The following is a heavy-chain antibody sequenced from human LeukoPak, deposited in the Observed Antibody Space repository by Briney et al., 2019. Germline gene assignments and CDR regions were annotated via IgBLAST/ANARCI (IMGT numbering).Heavy chain of an antibody. D-gene: IGHD3-3*01. CDR2: IRSKAYGGTT. Sequence: GGSLRLSCTASGFTFGDYAMSWVRQAPGKGLERVGFIRSKAYGGTTEYAASVKGRFTISRDDSKSIAYLQMNSLKTEDTAVYYCTRDLGFQLGVYYYYGMDVWGQGTTVTVSS. J-gene: IGHJ6*02. CDR3: TRDLGFQLGVYYYYGMDV. V-gene: IGHV3-49*04. CDR1: GFTFGDYA.